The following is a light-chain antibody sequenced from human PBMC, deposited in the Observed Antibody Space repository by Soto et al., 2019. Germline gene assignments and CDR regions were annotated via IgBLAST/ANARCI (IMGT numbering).Light chain of an antibody. Sequence: DIVMTQSPDSLAVSLGERATINCKSSQSVLYGSKNKNYLAWYQQKPGQPPKLLIYWASTRESGVPDRFSGSGSGTDFTLTVSSLQAEDVAVYYCQQYYSTPITFGQGTRLENK. V-gene: IGKV4-1*01. CDR2: WAS. CDR3: QQYYSTPIT. J-gene: IGKJ5*01. CDR1: QSVLYGSKNKNY.